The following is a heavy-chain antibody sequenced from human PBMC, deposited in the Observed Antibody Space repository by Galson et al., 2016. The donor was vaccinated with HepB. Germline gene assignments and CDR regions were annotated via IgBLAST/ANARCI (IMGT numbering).Heavy chain of an antibody. Sequence: SLRLSCAASRFPFSDHYMSWIRQAPGKGLEWISYISSGGRPTYYADSVKGQFTISRENAKNSLYLQMSSLRAEDTAVYYCARGQRWSTPDAFDVWGQGTMVTVSS. V-gene: IGHV3-11*01. CDR2: ISSGGRPT. CDR3: ARGQRWSTPDAFDV. D-gene: IGHD4-23*01. J-gene: IGHJ3*01. CDR1: RFPFSDHY.